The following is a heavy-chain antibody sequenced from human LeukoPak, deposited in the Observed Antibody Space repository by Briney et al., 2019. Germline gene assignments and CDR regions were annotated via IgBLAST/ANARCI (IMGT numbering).Heavy chain of an antibody. CDR1: GGSISSYY. CDR3: ASSNTYGSGSYYTY. D-gene: IGHD3-10*01. Sequence: PSETLSLTCTVSGGSISSYYWSWIQQPPGKGLEWIGYIYYSGSTNYNPSLKSRVTISVDTSKNQFSLKLSSVTAADTAVYYCASSNTYGSGSYYTYWGQGTLVTVSS. CDR2: IYYSGST. V-gene: IGHV4-59*01. J-gene: IGHJ4*02.